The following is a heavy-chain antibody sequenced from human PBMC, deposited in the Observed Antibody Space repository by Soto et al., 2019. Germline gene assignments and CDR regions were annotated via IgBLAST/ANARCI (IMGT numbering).Heavy chain of an antibody. CDR3: AKAGDSSGYNPRGDWFDP. CDR2: ISGSGDST. V-gene: IGHV3-23*01. CDR1: GFTFNSYA. D-gene: IGHD3-22*01. Sequence: EVQLLESGGGLAQPGGSLRLSCAASGFTFNSYAMTWVRQAPGKGLEWVSAISGSGDSTYYADSVKGRFTISRDNSKNTLYLQMNRLRAEDTAVYYCAKAGDSSGYNPRGDWFDPWGQGTLVTVSS. J-gene: IGHJ5*02.